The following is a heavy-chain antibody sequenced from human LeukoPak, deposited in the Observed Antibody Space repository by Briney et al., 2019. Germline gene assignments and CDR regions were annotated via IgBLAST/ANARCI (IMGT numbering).Heavy chain of an antibody. V-gene: IGHV1-18*01. CDR3: ARTVGYFGWNAIDY. Sequence: RASVEVSCKTSGYTFINHGITWVRPAPGQGLEWMGWTSSYTGKTNYAQKLQARLTLTTDSSTSTASMELRSLRSDDTAVYFCARTVGYFGWNAIDYWGQGTLVTVSS. CDR1: GYTFINHG. J-gene: IGHJ4*02. D-gene: IGHD3-9*01. CDR2: TSSYTGKT.